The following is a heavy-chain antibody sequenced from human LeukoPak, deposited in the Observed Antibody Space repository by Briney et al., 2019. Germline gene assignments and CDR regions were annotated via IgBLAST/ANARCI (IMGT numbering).Heavy chain of an antibody. CDR1: GFTLSSYS. J-gene: IGHJ4*02. CDR3: ARGDGSYYDSSGLEY. Sequence: GGSLRLSCAASGFTLSSYSMNSVRQAPGKGLEWVSSISSSSRYIYYADSVKGRFTISSDNAKNSLYLQMNSLRAEDTAVYYCARGDGSYYDSSGLEYWGQGTLVTVSS. D-gene: IGHD3-22*01. CDR2: ISSSSRYI. V-gene: IGHV3-21*01.